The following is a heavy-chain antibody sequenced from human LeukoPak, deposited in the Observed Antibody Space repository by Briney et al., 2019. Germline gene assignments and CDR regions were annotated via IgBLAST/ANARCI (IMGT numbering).Heavy chain of an antibody. D-gene: IGHD6-13*01. V-gene: IGHV1-2*02. Sequence: GASVKVSCKASGYTFTGYYMHWVRQAPGQGLEWMGWINPNSGGTNYAQKFQGRVTMTRDTSISTAYMELSRLRSDDTAVYYCAREAPYSSCLFDYWGQGTLVTVSS. J-gene: IGHJ4*02. CDR1: GYTFTGYY. CDR2: INPNSGGT. CDR3: AREAPYSSCLFDY.